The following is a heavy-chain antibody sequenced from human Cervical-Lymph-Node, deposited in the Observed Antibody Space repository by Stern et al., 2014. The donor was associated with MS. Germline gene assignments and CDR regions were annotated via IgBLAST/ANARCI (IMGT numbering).Heavy chain of an antibody. Sequence: VQLEESGPAVKKPGASVRLSCKASGYTFNSFDISWVRQAPGQGLEWMGWMNPTSAKTGYAQKFQGRVTMTRNNSISTAYMELTSLRSEDTVVYYCARGDQSNYYYHFGFDVWGQGTTVTVSS. CDR1: GYTFNSFD. CDR2: MNPTSAKT. D-gene: IGHD4-11*01. CDR3: ARGDQSNYYYHFGFDV. V-gene: IGHV1-8*01. J-gene: IGHJ6*02.